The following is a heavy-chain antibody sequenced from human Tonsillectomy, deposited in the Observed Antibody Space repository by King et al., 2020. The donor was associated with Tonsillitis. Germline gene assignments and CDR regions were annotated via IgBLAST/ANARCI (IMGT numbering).Heavy chain of an antibody. CDR3: ARDIVVVVAATGSYGMDV. J-gene: IGHJ6*02. CDR2: INPSGGST. Sequence: QLVQSGAEVKKPGASVKVSCKASGYTFTSYYMHWVRQAPGQGLEWMGIINPSGGSTSYAQKFQGRVTMTRDTSTSTVYMELSSLRSEDTAVYYCARDIVVVVAATGSYGMDVWGQGTTVTVSS. V-gene: IGHV1-46*01. CDR1: GYTFTSYY. D-gene: IGHD2-15*01.